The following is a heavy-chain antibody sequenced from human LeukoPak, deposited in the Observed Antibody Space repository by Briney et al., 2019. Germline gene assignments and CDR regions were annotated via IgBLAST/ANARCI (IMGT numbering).Heavy chain of an antibody. CDR1: GFTFSSYA. CDR3: AKDCPLKPGIAAAGTEGIDY. V-gene: IGHV3-23*01. D-gene: IGHD6-13*01. Sequence: PGGSLRLSCAASGFTFSSYAMSWVRQAPGKGLEWVSAISGSGGSTYYADSVKGRFTISRDNSKNTLYLQMNSLRAEDTAVYYCAKDCPLKPGIAAAGTEGIDYWGRGTLVTVSS. J-gene: IGHJ4*02. CDR2: ISGSGGST.